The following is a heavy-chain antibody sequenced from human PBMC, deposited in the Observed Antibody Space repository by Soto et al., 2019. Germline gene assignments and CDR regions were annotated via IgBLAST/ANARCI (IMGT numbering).Heavy chain of an antibody. D-gene: IGHD5-12*01. J-gene: IGHJ4*02. CDR2: IYYSGST. CDR3: ARGVRATISDY. V-gene: IGHV4-59*01. CDR1: GGSIRSYY. Sequence: SATLSLTCTFSGGSIRSYYWSWIRQPPGKGLEWIGYIYYSGSTNYNPSLKSRVTISVDTSKNQCSLKLRSVTAADTSVYYCARGVRATISDYWGQGTLVTVSS.